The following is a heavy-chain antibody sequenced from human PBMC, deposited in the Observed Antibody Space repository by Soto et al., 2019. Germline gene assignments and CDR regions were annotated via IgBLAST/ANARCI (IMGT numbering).Heavy chain of an antibody. CDR3: TTERRLRPYCSGGSCYPDY. D-gene: IGHD2-15*01. Sequence: PGGSLRLSCAASGFTFSNAWMSWVRQAPGKGLEWVGRIKSKTDGGTADYAAPVKGRFTISRDDSKNTLYLQMNSLKTEDTAVYYCTTERRLRPYCSGGSCYPDYWGQGTLVTVSS. CDR1: GFTFSNAW. V-gene: IGHV3-15*01. J-gene: IGHJ4*02. CDR2: IKSKTDGGTA.